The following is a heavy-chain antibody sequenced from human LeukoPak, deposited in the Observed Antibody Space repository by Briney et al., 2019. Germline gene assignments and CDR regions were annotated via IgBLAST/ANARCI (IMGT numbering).Heavy chain of an antibody. CDR3: AKDFDPAAAAYYFDY. CDR2: ISYDGNNK. V-gene: IGHV3-30*18. Sequence: GRSLRLSCAASGFTFSSYGMHWVRQAPGKGLEWVAVISYDGNNKYHADSVRGRFTISRDNSKNTLYLQMNSLRAEDTAVYYCAKDFDPAAAAYYFDYWGQGTLATVSP. J-gene: IGHJ4*02. D-gene: IGHD2-2*01. CDR1: GFTFSSYG.